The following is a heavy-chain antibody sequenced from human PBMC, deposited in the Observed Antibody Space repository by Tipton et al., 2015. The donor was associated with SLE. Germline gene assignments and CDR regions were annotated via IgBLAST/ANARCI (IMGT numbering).Heavy chain of an antibody. J-gene: IGHJ2*01. CDR3: AREFHNPVTTVHYYFDL. D-gene: IGHD4-11*01. Sequence: TLSLTCTVSGGSIRSYYWSWIRQPAGGGREGIGRIYPHENTKYNPPLKSRVTMSVDTSKNHFSLKLISVTAADTAVYYCAREFHNPVTTVHYYFDLWGRGTLVTVSS. CDR1: GGSIRSYY. CDR2: IYPHENT. V-gene: IGHV4-4*07.